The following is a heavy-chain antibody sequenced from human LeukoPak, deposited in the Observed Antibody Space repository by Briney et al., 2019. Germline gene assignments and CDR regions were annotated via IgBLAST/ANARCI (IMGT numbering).Heavy chain of an antibody. V-gene: IGHV4-59*01. D-gene: IGHD5-24*01. J-gene: IGHJ3*02. CDR3: ARGDGYNSYAFDI. CDR1: SGSISTYY. CDR2: IYYSGST. Sequence: SSETLSLTCTVSSGSISTYYWSWIRQPPGKGLEWIGYIYYSGSTSYNPSLKSRVTISLDTSKNQFSLQLSSVTAADTAVYYCARGDGYNSYAFDIWGQGTMVTVSS.